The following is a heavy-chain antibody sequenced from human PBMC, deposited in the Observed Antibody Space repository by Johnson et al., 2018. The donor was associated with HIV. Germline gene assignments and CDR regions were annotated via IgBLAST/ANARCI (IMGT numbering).Heavy chain of an antibody. J-gene: IGHJ3*02. V-gene: IGHV3-7*04. Sequence: VQLVESGGGLVPPGGSLRLSCAASGFTFSSYWMSWVRQAPGNGLEWVVNIKQGVSENYYADSLKGRFTISRDNSKNTLYLQMNSLRAEDTAVYYCAKESAQGAFDIWGQGTMVTVSS. CDR2: IKQGVSEN. CDR3: AKESAQGAFDI. CDR1: GFTFSSYW.